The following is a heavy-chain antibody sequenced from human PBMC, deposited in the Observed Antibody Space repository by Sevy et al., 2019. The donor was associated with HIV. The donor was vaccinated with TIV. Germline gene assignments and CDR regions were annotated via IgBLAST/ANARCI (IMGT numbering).Heavy chain of an antibody. D-gene: IGHD3-10*01. J-gene: IGHJ4*02. CDR3: ARLFYGSADY. CDR2: INQDGSET. V-gene: IGHV3-7*01. CDR1: GFTFSSYW. Sequence: GGSLRLSCAASGFTFSSYWMCWVRQAPGMGLEWVATINQDGSETFYVDSVKGRFTISRHNPRKSLYLQMNSLSAEDTAVYYCARLFYGSADYWGQRTLVTVSS.